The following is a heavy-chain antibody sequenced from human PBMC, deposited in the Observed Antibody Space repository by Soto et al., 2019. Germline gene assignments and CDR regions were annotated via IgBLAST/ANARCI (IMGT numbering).Heavy chain of an antibody. CDR1: GFTFSSYA. CDR3: AKDFDPLSPYYDSSGPLPSLAGGI. J-gene: IGHJ3*02. D-gene: IGHD3-22*01. Sequence: PGGSLRLSCAASGFTFSSYAMSWVRQAPGKGLEWVSAISGSGGSTYYADSVKGRFTISRDNSKNTLYLQMNSLRAEDTAVYYCAKDFDPLSPYYDSSGPLPSLAGGIWGQGTMVTVSS. V-gene: IGHV3-23*01. CDR2: ISGSGGST.